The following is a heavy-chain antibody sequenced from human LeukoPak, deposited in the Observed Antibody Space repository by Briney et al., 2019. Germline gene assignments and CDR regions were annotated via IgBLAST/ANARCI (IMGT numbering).Heavy chain of an antibody. D-gene: IGHD6-6*01. CDR3: ARVKGGIAARINAFDI. V-gene: IGHV1-69*13. J-gene: IGHJ3*02. CDR1: GGTFSSYA. Sequence: ASVKVSCXASGGTFSSYAISWVRQAPGQGLEWMGGIIPIFGTANYAQKFQGRVTITADESTSTAYMELSSLRSEDTAVYYCARVKGGIAARINAFDIWGQGTMVTVSS. CDR2: IIPIFGTA.